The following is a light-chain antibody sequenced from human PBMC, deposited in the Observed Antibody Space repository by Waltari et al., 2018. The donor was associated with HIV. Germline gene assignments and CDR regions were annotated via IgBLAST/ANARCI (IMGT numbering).Light chain of an antibody. Sequence: DIQLTQSPSFLSASVGDRVTITCRASQGISSYLAWYQQKPGKAPKLLIYAAATLQSGVPSRVSGSGSGTEFTLTISSRQPEDVATYYCQQLNSDPPSYTFGQGTKLEIK. CDR3: QQLNSDPPSYT. CDR2: AAA. CDR1: QGISSY. V-gene: IGKV1-9*01. J-gene: IGKJ2*01.